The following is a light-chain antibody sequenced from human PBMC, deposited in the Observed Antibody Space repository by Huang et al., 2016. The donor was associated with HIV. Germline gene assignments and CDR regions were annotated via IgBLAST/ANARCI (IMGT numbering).Light chain of an antibody. V-gene: IGKV1-39*01. J-gene: IGKJ1*01. CDR2: VAS. CDR1: QTIDKH. CDR3: QQGYVTPWT. Sequence: DIQMTQSPSSLSASVGDRVTITCRASQTIDKHLNWYQQKPGKAPKLLISVASSLQSGVPSRFSGGGSGTFFTLTINGLQPEDSASYYCQQGYVTPWTFDQGTKVEIK.